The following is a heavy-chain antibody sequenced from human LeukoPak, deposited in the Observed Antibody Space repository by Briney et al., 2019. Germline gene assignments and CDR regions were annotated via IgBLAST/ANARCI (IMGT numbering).Heavy chain of an antibody. CDR2: INPNSGGT. V-gene: IGHV1-2*02. CDR1: GYIFTDHF. CDR3: ASVAVAPSNIDY. D-gene: IGHD6-19*01. Sequence: ASVKVSCKSSGYIFTDHFIHWVRQAPGQGLEWMGWINPNSGGTNYAQKFQGRVTMTRDTSISTAYMELSRLRSDDTAVYYCASVAVAPSNIDYWGQGTLVTVSS. J-gene: IGHJ4*02.